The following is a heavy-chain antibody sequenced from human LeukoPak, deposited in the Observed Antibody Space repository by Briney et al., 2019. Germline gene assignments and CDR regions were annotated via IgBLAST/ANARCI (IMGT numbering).Heavy chain of an antibody. CDR1: GASISTSTYY. CDR2: SYYIGNT. CDR3: ASDYGDSYHFDY. D-gene: IGHD4-17*01. V-gene: IGHV4-39*02. Sequence: SETLSLTCTVSGASISTSTYYWGWIRQPPGQGLEWITSSYYIGNTYYNPSLRSRLTISVEPSKHPFSLKLSSVTAADTAIYYCASDYGDSYHFDYWGQGTLVTVSS. J-gene: IGHJ4*02.